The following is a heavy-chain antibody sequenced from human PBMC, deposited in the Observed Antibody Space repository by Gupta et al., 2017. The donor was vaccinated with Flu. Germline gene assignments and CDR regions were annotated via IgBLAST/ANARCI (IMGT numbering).Heavy chain of an antibody. J-gene: IGHJ5*02. CDR1: DDSISSVGYY. CDR3: ARGGYCSGGTCYNWFDP. CDR2: ISNSGST. V-gene: IGHV4-31*03. Sequence: QVQLQESGPGLVKPSQTLSLTCTVSDDSISSVGYYWSWIRQHPEKGLEWIGHISNSGSTYYNPSLKGRLSISLDTSKNQFSLKLNSVTAADTAVYFCARGGYCSGGTCYNWFDPWGQGTLVTVSS. D-gene: IGHD2-15*01.